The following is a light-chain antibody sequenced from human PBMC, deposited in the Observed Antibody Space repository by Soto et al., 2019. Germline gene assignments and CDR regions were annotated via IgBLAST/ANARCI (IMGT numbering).Light chain of an antibody. J-gene: IGLJ3*02. CDR1: SGDVGFYDF. V-gene: IGLV2-14*03. CDR3: ASYTGSSTYL. CDR2: GVT. Sequence: QPVLTQPASMSGSPGQSITISCTGTSGDVGFYDFVSWYQQHPGKVPRLIIYGVTKRPSGVSHRFSGSKSGNTASLTISGLQVEDEAAYSCASYTGSSTYLFGGGTKLTVL.